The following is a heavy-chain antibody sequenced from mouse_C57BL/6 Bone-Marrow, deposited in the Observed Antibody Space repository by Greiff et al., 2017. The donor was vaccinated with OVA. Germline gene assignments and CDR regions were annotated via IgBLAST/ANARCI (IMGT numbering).Heavy chain of an antibody. J-gene: IGHJ4*01. D-gene: IGHD2-10*02. Sequence: QVQLKESGPELVKPGASVKISCKASGYAFSSSWMNWVKQRPGKGLEWIGRIYPGDGDTNYNRKFKGKATLTADKSSSTAYMPLSSLTSADSAVYFGARRYGNYRNYYAMDYWGQGTSVTVSS. CDR1: GYAFSSSW. CDR2: IYPGDGDT. V-gene: IGHV1-82*01. CDR3: ARRYGNYRNYYAMDY.